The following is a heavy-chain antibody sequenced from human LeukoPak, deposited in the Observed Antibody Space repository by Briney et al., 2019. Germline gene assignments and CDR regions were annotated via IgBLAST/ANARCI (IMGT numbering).Heavy chain of an antibody. V-gene: IGHV3-23*01. CDR1: GFTFSVYA. D-gene: IGHD4-11*01. Sequence: GGSLRLSCAASGFTFSVYAMSWVRQAPGKGLEWVSAITGSGDNTYNTDSLKGRFTISRDNSKNVLYLQMTRLRAEDTAVYYCARMRSNFKISETDYWGQGTLVTVSS. J-gene: IGHJ4*02. CDR2: ITGSGDNT. CDR3: ARMRSNFKISETDY.